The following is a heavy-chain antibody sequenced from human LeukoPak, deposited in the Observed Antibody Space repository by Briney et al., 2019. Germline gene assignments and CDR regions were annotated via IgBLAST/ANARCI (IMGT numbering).Heavy chain of an antibody. J-gene: IGHJ4*02. D-gene: IGHD3-16*02. Sequence: ASVKVSCKASGYTFTSYAMHWVRQAPRQRLEWMGWINAGNGNTKYSQKFQGRVTITRDTSASTAYMELSSLRSEDTAVYYCARDYYVWGSYRYGHYFDYWGQGTLVTVSS. CDR2: INAGNGNT. V-gene: IGHV1-3*01. CDR1: GYTFTSYA. CDR3: ARDYYVWGSYRYGHYFDY.